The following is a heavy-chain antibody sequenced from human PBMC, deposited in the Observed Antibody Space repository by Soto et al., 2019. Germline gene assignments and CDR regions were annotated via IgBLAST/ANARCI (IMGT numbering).Heavy chain of an antibody. V-gene: IGHV6-1*01. J-gene: IGHJ6*02. CDR1: GDSVSTNSAA. CDR2: TYYRSKWYN. CDR3: ARAGPDYCYYGLDV. Sequence: PSQTLSLTCAVSGDSVSTNSAAWNWIRQSPSRGLEWLGRTYYRSKWYNDYAVSVKSRININADTSKNQISLQLNSVTPEDTAVYYCARAGPDYCYYGLDVWGQGTSVTVSS. D-gene: IGHD2-15*01.